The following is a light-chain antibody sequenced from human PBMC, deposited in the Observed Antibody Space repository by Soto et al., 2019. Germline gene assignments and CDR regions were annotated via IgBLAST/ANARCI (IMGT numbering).Light chain of an antibody. V-gene: IGKV3-15*01. CDR3: QYNNKRPHT. J-gene: IGKJ2*01. Sequence: EIVMTQSPATLSVSPGERATLSCRASQSVSSNLAWYQQKPGQAPRLLIYGASTRATGIPARLSGSGSGTEITLTISRLHSEDVAFYYCQYNNKRPHTFGRGTKLEIK. CDR2: GAS. CDR1: QSVSSN.